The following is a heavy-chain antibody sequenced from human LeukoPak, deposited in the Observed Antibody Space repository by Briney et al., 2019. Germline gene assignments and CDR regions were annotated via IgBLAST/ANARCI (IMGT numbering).Heavy chain of an antibody. Sequence: ASVKVSCKASGYTFTSYAMNWVRQAPGQGLEWMGWINTNTGNPTYAQGFTGRFVFSLDTSVSTAYLQISSLKAEDTAVYYCARALGGYYYGSGSYWSGMNYYYGMDVWGQGTTVTVSS. D-gene: IGHD3-10*01. J-gene: IGHJ6*02. V-gene: IGHV7-4-1*02. CDR1: GYTFTSYA. CDR2: INTNTGNP. CDR3: ARALGGYYYGSGSYWSGMNYYYGMDV.